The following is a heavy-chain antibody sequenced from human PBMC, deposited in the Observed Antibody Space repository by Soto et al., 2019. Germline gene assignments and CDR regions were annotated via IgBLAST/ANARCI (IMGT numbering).Heavy chain of an antibody. J-gene: IGHJ4*02. CDR1: GYTFSSYS. D-gene: IGHD3-22*01. V-gene: IGHV3-21*01. CDR3: ARVSNYYDSSGYGYYFDY. Sequence: GESLRLSCAASGYTFSSYSMNWVRQAPGKGLEWVSSISSSSSYIYYADSVKGRFTISRDNAKNSLYLQMHSLRAEDTAVYYCARVSNYYDSSGYGYYFDYWGQGTLVTVSS. CDR2: ISSSSSYI.